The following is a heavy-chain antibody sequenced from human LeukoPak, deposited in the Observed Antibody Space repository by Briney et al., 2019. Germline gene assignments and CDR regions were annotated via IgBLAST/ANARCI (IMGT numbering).Heavy chain of an antibody. CDR1: GFTFSDYY. J-gene: IGHJ6*03. CDR3: ARAYSSSWYGAYYYYMDV. V-gene: IGHV3-11*04. CDR2: ISSSGSTI. Sequence: GGSLRLSCAASGFTFSDYYMSWIRQAPGKGLEWVSYISSSGSTIYYADSVKGRFTISRDNAKNSLYLQMNSLRAEDTAVYYCARAYSSSWYGAYYYYMDVWGKGTTVTVSS. D-gene: IGHD6-13*01.